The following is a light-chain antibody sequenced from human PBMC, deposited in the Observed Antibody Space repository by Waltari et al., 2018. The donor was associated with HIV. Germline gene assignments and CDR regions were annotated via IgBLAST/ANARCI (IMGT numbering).Light chain of an antibody. V-gene: IGLV2-14*01. Sequence: QSALTQPASVSGSPGQSIPISCTGTSSDAGGKKYVPWYQQHPGKAPKLMIYEVSNRPSGISNRFSGSKSGNTASLTISGLQAEDEADYYCSSYTSSSTLYVFGTGTKVTVL. CDR1: SSDAGGKKY. J-gene: IGLJ1*01. CDR2: EVS. CDR3: SSYTSSSTLYV.